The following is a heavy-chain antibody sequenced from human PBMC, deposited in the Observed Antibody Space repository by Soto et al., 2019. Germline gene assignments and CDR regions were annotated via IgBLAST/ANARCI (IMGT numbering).Heavy chain of an antibody. CDR3: AREGLRHLDY. Sequence: GASVKVSCKASDYTFSNYGISWVRQAPGQGLEWMGWISAYNGNTNYAQKLQGRVTMTTDISASTAYMELRSLRSDDTAVYYCAREGLRHLDYWGQGTLVTVSS. CDR1: DYTFSNYG. V-gene: IGHV1-18*01. CDR2: ISAYNGNT. D-gene: IGHD3-3*01. J-gene: IGHJ4*02.